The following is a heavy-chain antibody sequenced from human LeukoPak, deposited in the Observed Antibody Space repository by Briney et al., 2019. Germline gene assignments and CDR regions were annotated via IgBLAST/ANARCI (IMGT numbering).Heavy chain of an antibody. D-gene: IGHD2-2*01. CDR3: ARADRVVPAAIYFDY. J-gene: IGHJ4*02. CDR1: DGSFSGYY. Sequence: SETLSLTCAVYDGSFSGYYWSWIRQPPGKGLEWIGEINHSGSTNYNPSLKSRVTMSVDTSKNQFSLKLSSVTAADTAVYYCARADRVVPAAIYFDYWGQGTLVTVSS. CDR2: INHSGST. V-gene: IGHV4-34*01.